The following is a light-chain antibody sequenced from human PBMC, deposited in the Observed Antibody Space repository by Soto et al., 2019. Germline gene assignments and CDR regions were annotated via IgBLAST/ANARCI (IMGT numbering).Light chain of an antibody. V-gene: IGLV2-8*01. CDR2: EVS. CDR3: SSFEASNNLL. Sequence: QSALTQPPSASGSPGQSVSISCTGSSSNVGGYNYVSWYQQHPGKAPRLIIYEVSKRPSGVPDRFSGSKSGNTASLTVSGLQVEDEADYYCSSFEASNNLLFGGGTKLTVL. CDR1: SSNVGGYNY. J-gene: IGLJ2*01.